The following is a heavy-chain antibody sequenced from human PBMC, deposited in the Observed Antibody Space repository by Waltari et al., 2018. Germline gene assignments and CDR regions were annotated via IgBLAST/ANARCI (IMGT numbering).Heavy chain of an antibody. CDR2: INHSGST. J-gene: IGHJ4*02. D-gene: IGHD3-3*01. CDR3: AVNYDFWSGYWTSLDY. V-gene: IGHV4-34*01. CDR1: GGSFRGYY. Sequence: QVQLQQWGAGLLKPSETLSLTCAVYGGSFRGYYWSLIGQPPGKGLGWIGEINHSGSTNYNPSLKSRVTISVDTSKNQFSLKLSSVTAADTAVYYCAVNYDFWSGYWTSLDYWGQGTLVTVSS.